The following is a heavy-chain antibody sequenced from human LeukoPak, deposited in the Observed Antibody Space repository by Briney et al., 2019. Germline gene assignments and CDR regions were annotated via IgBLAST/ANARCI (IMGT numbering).Heavy chain of an antibody. D-gene: IGHD5-12*01. CDR3: ASHPGYSLARVDF. CDR1: GYSISSGYY. J-gene: IGHJ4*02. V-gene: IGHV4-38-2*01. CDR2: IYHTGST. Sequence: PSETLSLTCAVSGYSISSGYYWGWIRQPPGKGLEWIGAIYHTGSTYYNPSLKSRVTISVDTPKNQFSLNLTSVTAADTAVYYCASHPGYSLARVDFWGQGTLVTVSS.